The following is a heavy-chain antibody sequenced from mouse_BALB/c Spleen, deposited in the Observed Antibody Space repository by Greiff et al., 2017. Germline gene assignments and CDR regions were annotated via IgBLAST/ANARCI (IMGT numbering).Heavy chain of an antibody. CDR3: TPSPYFDV. Sequence: EVKLVESGGGLVQPGGSMKLSCVASGFTFSNYWMNWVRQSPEKGLEWVAEIRLKSNNYATHYAESVKGRFTISRDDSKSSVYLQMNNLRAEDTGIYYCTPSPYFDVWGAGTTVTVSS. V-gene: IGHV6-6*02. J-gene: IGHJ1*01. CDR2: IRLKSNNYAT. CDR1: GFTFSNYW.